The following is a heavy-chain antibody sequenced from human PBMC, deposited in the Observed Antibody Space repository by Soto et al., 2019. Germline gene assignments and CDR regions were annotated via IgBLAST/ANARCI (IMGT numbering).Heavy chain of an antibody. V-gene: IGHV1-2*02. J-gene: IGHJ3*02. CDR3: ARDRYCSSTSCYDAFDI. CDR2: INPNSGGT. CDR1: GYTFTGYY. D-gene: IGHD2-2*01. Sequence: ASVKASCKASGYTFTGYYMHWVRQAPGQGLEWMGWINPNSGGTNYAQKFQGRVTMTRDTSISTAYMELSRLRSDDTAVYYCARDRYCSSTSCYDAFDIWGQGTMVTVSS.